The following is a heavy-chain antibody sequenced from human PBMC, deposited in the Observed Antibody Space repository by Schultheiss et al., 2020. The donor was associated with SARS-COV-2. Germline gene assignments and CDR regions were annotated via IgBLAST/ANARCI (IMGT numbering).Heavy chain of an antibody. D-gene: IGHD6-19*01. J-gene: IGHJ6*02. V-gene: IGHV1-2*02. CDR1: GYTFTGYG. CDR2: INPNSGDT. CDR3: ARSSISKTDDYYYYGLFV. Sequence: ASVKVSCKASGYTFTGYGLNWVRQAPGQGLEWMGWINPNSGDTDYAQKFQGRVTMTSDTPTSTAYMELGRLTSDDTALYYCARSSISKTDDYYYYGLFVWGQGTTVTVSS.